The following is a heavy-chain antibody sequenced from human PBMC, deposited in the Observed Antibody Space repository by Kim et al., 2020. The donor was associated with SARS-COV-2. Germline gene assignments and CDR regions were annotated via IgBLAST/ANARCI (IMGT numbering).Heavy chain of an antibody. CDR3: ARANQFVTAHFDY. CDR2: IYHSGNT. J-gene: IGHJ4*02. V-gene: IGHV4-39*07. CDR1: GGSISGSGYY. D-gene: IGHD2-15*01. Sequence: SETLSLTCTVSGGSISGSGYYWDWIRQPPGKGLEWIGSIYHSGNTYYNPSLESRVTISVDPSKNHFSLDVRSVTAADTGLYYCARANQFVTAHFDYWGQG.